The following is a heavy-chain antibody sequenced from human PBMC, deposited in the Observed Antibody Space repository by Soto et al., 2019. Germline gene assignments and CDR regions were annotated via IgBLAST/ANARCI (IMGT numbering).Heavy chain of an antibody. Sequence: GVSLRLSCAASGFTVNNHAMHWVRQAPGEGLEWVSGFAGDFINTRYADSVRGRFTISRDNAKNSVYLDMNSLSAEDTAVYYCVRESEDLTSNVNYWGQVTLVIV. CDR2: FAGDFINT. J-gene: IGHJ4*02. D-gene: IGHD1-1*01. V-gene: IGHV3-21*01. CDR1: GFTVNNHA. CDR3: VRESEDLTSNVNY.